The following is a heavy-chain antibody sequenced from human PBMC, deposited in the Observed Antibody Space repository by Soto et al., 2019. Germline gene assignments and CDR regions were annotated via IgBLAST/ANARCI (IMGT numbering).Heavy chain of an antibody. J-gene: IGHJ4*02. CDR1: GFSLSTSGVG. CDR3: ARGIDYYDSSGRFFDY. CDR2: IYWNDDK. Sequence: QITVKESGPTLVKPTQTLTLTCTFSGFSLSTSGVGVGWIRQPPGKALEWLALIYWNDDKRYSPSLKSRLTITKDTSKNQVVLTMTNMDPVDTATYYCARGIDYYDSSGRFFDYWGQVTLVTVSS. V-gene: IGHV2-5*01. D-gene: IGHD3-22*01.